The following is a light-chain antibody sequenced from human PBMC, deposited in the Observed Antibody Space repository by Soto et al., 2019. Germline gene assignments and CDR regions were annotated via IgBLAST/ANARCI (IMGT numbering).Light chain of an antibody. Sequence: EIVMTQSPATLSVSPGERATLSCRASPSVSSNLAWYQQKPGQAPRLLIYGASTRATGIPARFSGSGSGTEFNLTISSLQSEDFAVYYCQQYNNWPPLTFGGGTKVEIK. CDR1: PSVSSN. V-gene: IGKV3-15*01. CDR2: GAS. CDR3: QQYNNWPPLT. J-gene: IGKJ4*01.